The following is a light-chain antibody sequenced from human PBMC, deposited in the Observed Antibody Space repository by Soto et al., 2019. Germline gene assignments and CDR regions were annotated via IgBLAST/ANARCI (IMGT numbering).Light chain of an antibody. V-gene: IGKV1D-13*01. J-gene: IGKJ3*01. CDR3: QQLYDYPIT. Sequence: AIQLTQSPSSLSASVGDRVDTTCRASQGINSDLAWYQQKPGKAPKLLIFAAFSLENGVPSRFSGSGSGADFTLTISSLQPEDSGTYYCQQLYDYPITFGPGTKVDIK. CDR2: AAF. CDR1: QGINSD.